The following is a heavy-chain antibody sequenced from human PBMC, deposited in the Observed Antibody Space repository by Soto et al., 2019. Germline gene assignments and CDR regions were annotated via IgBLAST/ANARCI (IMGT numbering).Heavy chain of an antibody. CDR1: GGTFSSYA. CDR2: IIPIFGTA. J-gene: IGHJ4*02. V-gene: IGHV1-69*13. CDR3: ASPAAEYYFDY. Sequence: ASVKVSCKASGGTFSSYAISWVRQAPGQGLEWMGGIIPIFGTANYAQKFQGRVTITADESTSTAYMGLSSLRSEDTAVYYCASPAAEYYFDYWGQGTLVTVSS. D-gene: IGHD2-2*01.